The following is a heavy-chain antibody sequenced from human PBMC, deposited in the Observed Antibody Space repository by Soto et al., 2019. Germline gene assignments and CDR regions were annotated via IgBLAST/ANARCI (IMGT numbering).Heavy chain of an antibody. CDR3: ATPPKDQVANTAMVISTDY. D-gene: IGHD5-18*01. CDR2: ISGSGGST. Sequence: PGGSLRLSCAASGFMFSSYAMSWVRQAPGKGLEWVSAISGSGGSTYYADSVKGRFTISRDNSKNTLYLQMNSLRAEDTAVYYCATPPKDQVANTAMVISTDYWGQGTLVTVSS. J-gene: IGHJ4*02. CDR1: GFMFSSYA. V-gene: IGHV3-23*01.